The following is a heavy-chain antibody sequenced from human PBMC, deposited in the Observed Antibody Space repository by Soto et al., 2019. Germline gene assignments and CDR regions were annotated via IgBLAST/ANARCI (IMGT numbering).Heavy chain of an antibody. Sequence: SETLSLTCTVSGDSLTSGSHYWSWIRQPPGKGLEYIWYIFYSENTSYHPSLKSRVTISVDTSKNQFSLKLSSVTAADTALYYCARVRGNYFDYWGQGTRVTVST. V-gene: IGHV4-61*01. CDR3: ARVRGNYFDY. J-gene: IGHJ4*02. CDR1: GDSLTSGSHY. CDR2: IFYSENT.